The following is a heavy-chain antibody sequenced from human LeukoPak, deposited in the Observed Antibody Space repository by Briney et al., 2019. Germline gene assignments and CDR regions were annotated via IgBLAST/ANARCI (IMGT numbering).Heavy chain of an antibody. Sequence: SETLSLTCTVSAGTIRGYYWTWMRQPPGKGLEWIGEINHSGSTNYNPSLKSRVTISVDTSKNQFSLKLSSVTAADTAVYYCARAPFDYWGQGTLVTVSS. CDR2: INHSGST. V-gene: IGHV4-34*01. CDR1: AGTIRGYY. J-gene: IGHJ4*02. CDR3: ARAPFDY.